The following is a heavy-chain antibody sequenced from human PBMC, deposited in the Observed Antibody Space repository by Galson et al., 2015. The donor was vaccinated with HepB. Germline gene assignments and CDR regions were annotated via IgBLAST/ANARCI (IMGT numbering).Heavy chain of an antibody. J-gene: IGHJ4*02. CDR1: GGTFSSYA. CDR2: IIPIFDTA. CDR3: ASEPADYDFWSGYSGVRLWPRIDY. Sequence: SVKVSCKASGGTFSSYAISWVRQAPGQGLEWMGGIIPIFDTANYAQKFQGRVTITADESTSTAYMELSSLRSEDTAVYYCASEPADYDFWSGYSGVRLWPRIDYWGQGTLVTVSS. V-gene: IGHV1-69*13. D-gene: IGHD3-3*01.